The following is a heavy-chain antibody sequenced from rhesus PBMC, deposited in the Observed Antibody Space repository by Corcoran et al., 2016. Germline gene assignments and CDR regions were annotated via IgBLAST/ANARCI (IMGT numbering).Heavy chain of an antibody. CDR1: GGSITGYY. J-gene: IGHJ5-2*02. D-gene: IGHD6-13*01. CDR3: ARGKRGYVSLDF. CDR2: IDGNSAST. Sequence: QVTLQQWGEGLVKPSETLSLTCAVYGGSITGYYWSWIRQLPGKGLELIGNIDGNSASTNYNPSLKNRVTISKDTAKNQFSLKLSSVTAADTAVYYCARGKRGYVSLDFWGRGVLVTVSS. V-gene: IGHV4-73*01.